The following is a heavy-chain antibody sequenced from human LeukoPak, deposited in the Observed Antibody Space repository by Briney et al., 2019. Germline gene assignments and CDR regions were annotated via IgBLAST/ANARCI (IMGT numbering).Heavy chain of an antibody. CDR2: IYYSGST. CDR3: ARDGRQWLPRGNWFDP. J-gene: IGHJ5*02. V-gene: IGHV4-30-4*01. CDR1: GGSVSGGDYF. D-gene: IGHD6-19*01. Sequence: SQTLSLTCTVSGGSVSGGDYFWSWIRQPPGKGLEWIGHIYYSGSTYYNPSLKSRVTISVDTSKNQFSLKLSSVTAADTAVYYCARDGRQWLPRGNWFDPWGQGTLVTVSS.